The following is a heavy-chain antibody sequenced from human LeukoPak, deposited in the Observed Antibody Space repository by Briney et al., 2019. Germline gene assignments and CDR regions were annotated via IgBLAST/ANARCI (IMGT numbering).Heavy chain of an antibody. CDR3: ARAKYCSGATCYSSYYYYLDV. D-gene: IGHD2-15*01. Sequence: SQTLSLTCTVSGGSISSSRYYWSWIRQPAGKRLEWIGRIYTNGDTNYNPSLKSRVTISIDTSKNRFSLKLSSMTAADTAVYYCARAKYCSGATCYSSYYYYLDVWGKGTTVTVSS. J-gene: IGHJ6*03. CDR1: GGSISSSRYY. CDR2: IYTNGDT. V-gene: IGHV4-61*02.